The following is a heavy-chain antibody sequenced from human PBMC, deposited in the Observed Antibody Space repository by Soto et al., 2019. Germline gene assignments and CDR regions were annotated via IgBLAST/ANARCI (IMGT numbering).Heavy chain of an antibody. V-gene: IGHV1-69*13. CDR3: AVTYYYDSSGYSNLDS. J-gene: IGHJ4*02. CDR2: IIPIFGTA. CDR1: GGTFSSYA. Sequence: SVKVSCKASGGTFSSYAISRVRQAPGQGLEWMGGIIPIFGTANYAQKFQGRVTITADESTSTAYMELSSLRSEDTAVYYCAVTYYYDSSGYSNLDSWGQGTLVTVLL. D-gene: IGHD3-22*01.